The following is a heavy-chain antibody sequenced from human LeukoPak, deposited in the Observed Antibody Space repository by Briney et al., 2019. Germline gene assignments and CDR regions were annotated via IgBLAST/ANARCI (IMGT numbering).Heavy chain of an antibody. V-gene: IGHV4-34*01. D-gene: IGHD1-26*01. Sequence: SETLSLTCAVYGGSFSGYYWSWIRQPPGKGLEWIGEINHSGSTNYNPSLKSRVTISVDTSKNQFSLKLNSVTAADTAVYYCARVSISWGATVDYWGQGTLVTVSS. CDR1: GGSFSGYY. CDR3: ARVSISWGATVDY. J-gene: IGHJ4*02. CDR2: INHSGST.